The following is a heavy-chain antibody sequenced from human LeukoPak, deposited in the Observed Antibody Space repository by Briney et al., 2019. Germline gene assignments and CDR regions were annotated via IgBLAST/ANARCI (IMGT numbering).Heavy chain of an antibody. Sequence: GGSLRLSCAASGFTFSSYGMHWVRQAPGKGLEWVAVMSYEGTNKYYADSVRGRFTISRDNSKNTLYLQMNSLRVEDTAVYYCAKDVERLDYFDYCGQGTLVTVSS. D-gene: IGHD3-9*01. V-gene: IGHV3-30*18. CDR1: GFTFSSYG. CDR3: AKDVERLDYFDY. J-gene: IGHJ4*02. CDR2: MSYEGTNK.